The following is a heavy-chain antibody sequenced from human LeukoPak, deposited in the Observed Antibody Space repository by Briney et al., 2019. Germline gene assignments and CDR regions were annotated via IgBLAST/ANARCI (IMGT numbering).Heavy chain of an antibody. J-gene: IGHJ4*02. CDR2: IYTSGST. CDR1: GGSISSYY. CDR3: ARVSRLGIAAADSRYYFDY. Sequence: SETLSLTCTVSGGSISSYYWSWIRQPAGKGLEWIGRIYTSGSTNYNPSLKSRVTMSVDTSKNQFSLKLSSVTAADTAVYYCARVSRLGIAAADSRYYFDYWGQGTLVTVSS. V-gene: IGHV4-4*07. D-gene: IGHD6-13*01.